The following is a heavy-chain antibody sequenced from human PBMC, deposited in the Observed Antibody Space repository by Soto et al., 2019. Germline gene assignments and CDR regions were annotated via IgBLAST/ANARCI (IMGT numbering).Heavy chain of an antibody. CDR3: ATMKRARLDS. D-gene: IGHD6-25*01. V-gene: IGHV1-69*09. J-gene: IGHJ4*02. Sequence: QEQVVQSGPAMKEPGSSVKVSCRASGIMSSGYGFSWVRQAPGQGLGWVGMINPILDSTHYAQNLQGRVSLPVGKSRDTAYLEVTSLRLEDTAIYFCATMKRARLDSWGRGAVVTVSS. CDR2: INPILDST. CDR1: GIMSSGYG.